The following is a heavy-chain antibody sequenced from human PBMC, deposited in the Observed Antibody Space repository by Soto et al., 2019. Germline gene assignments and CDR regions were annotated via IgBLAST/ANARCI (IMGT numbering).Heavy chain of an antibody. J-gene: IGHJ4*02. Sequence: GGSLRLSCAASGFTFSNSWMHWVRQVSGKGLEWVSRINADRTSTSYADSVKGRFTISRDNAKNTLYLHVNSLRAEDTAVYYCVKVLARGVGVPRFYFDSWGQGALVTVSS. CDR3: VKVLARGVGVPRFYFDS. CDR2: INADRTST. CDR1: GFTFSNSW. V-gene: IGHV3-74*01. D-gene: IGHD2-2*01.